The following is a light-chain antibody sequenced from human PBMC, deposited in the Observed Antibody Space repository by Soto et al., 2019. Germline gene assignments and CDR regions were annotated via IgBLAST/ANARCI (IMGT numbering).Light chain of an antibody. Sequence: EIVMTQSPATLSLSPGETATLSCRASQSVNSNLAWYQQKAGQAPRLLIYGTSTRATGIPARFSGSGSGTDFTLTISSLQFEDFAVYYCQQYNNWPRTFGQGTKV. J-gene: IGKJ1*01. CDR1: QSVNSN. CDR2: GTS. CDR3: QQYNNWPRT. V-gene: IGKV3-15*01.